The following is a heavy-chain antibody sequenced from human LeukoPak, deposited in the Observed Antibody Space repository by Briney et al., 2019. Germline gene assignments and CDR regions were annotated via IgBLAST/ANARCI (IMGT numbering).Heavy chain of an antibody. Sequence: GGSLRLSCAASGFTVSSNYMSWVRQAPGKGLEWVSGIYSGGSTYYADSVKGRFTISRDISRNTLYLQMNSLRAEDTAVYYCARGYCSAGSCYPDWGQGTLVTVSS. D-gene: IGHD2-15*01. CDR1: GFTVSSNY. V-gene: IGHV3-53*01. J-gene: IGHJ4*02. CDR2: IYSGGST. CDR3: ARGYCSAGSCYPD.